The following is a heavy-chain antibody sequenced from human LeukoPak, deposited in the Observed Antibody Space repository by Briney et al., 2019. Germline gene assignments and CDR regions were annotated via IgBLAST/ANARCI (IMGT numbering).Heavy chain of an antibody. CDR3: ARGLQGGILDYYFDY. CDR2: IKQDGSEK. CDR1: GFTFSSYG. Sequence: GRSLRLSCAASGFTFSSYGMHWVRQAPGKGLEWVANIKQDGSEKFYVDSVKGRFTISRDNAKNSLYLQMNSLRAEDTAVYYCARGLQGGILDYYFDYWGQGTLVNV. J-gene: IGHJ4*01. D-gene: IGHD2-15*01. V-gene: IGHV3-7*01.